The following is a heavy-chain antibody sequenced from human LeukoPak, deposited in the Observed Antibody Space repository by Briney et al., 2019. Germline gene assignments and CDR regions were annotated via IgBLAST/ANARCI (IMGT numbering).Heavy chain of an antibody. V-gene: IGHV1-2*02. CDR1: GYTFTGYY. Sequence: PSVMVSCKASGYTFTGYYMHWVRQAPGQGLEWMGWINPNSGGTNYAQKFQGRVTMTRDTSISTAYMELSRLRSDDTAVYYCARGPYSSGWYGPVDYWGQGTLVTASS. CDR2: INPNSGGT. D-gene: IGHD6-19*01. CDR3: ARGPYSSGWYGPVDY. J-gene: IGHJ4*02.